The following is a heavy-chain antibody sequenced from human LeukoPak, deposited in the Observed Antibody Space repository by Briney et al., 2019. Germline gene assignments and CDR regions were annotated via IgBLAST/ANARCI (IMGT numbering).Heavy chain of an antibody. CDR1: GYTFTSYD. J-gene: IGHJ5*02. Sequence: ASVKVSCKASGYTFTSYDINWVRQATGQGLEWMGWMNPNSGNTGYAQKFQGRVTMTRNTSISTAYMELSSLRSEDTAVYYCARIRTTAVAATWWFDPWGQGTLVTVSS. CDR3: ARIRTTAVAATWWFDP. CDR2: MNPNSGNT. V-gene: IGHV1-8*01. D-gene: IGHD6-19*01.